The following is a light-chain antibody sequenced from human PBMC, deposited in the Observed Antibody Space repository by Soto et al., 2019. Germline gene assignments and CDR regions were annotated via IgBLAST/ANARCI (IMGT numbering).Light chain of an antibody. Sequence: RVLTQSPGTLSLSPGERATLSCRASQSVSSSYLAWYQQKPGQAPRLLLYGASSRATGIPDRFSGSGSGPDFTLTISRLEPEDFAVYYCQEYGSSPWTFGQGTKVEIK. CDR2: GAS. CDR3: QEYGSSPWT. J-gene: IGKJ1*01. V-gene: IGKV3-20*01. CDR1: QSVSSSY.